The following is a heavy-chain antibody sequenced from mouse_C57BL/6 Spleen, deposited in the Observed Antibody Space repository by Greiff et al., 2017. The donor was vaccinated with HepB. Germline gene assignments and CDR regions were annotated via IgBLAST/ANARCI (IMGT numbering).Heavy chain of an antibody. CDR1: GYTFTSYW. Sequence: QVHVKQPGAELVMPGASVKLSCKASGYTFTSYWMHWVKQRPGQGLEWIGEIDPSDSYTNYNQKFKGKSTLTVDKSSSTAYMQLSSLTSEDSAVYYCARNDDGYYVDYAMDYWGQGTSVTVSS. CDR3: ARNDDGYYVDYAMDY. D-gene: IGHD2-3*01. J-gene: IGHJ4*01. CDR2: IDPSDSYT. V-gene: IGHV1-69*01.